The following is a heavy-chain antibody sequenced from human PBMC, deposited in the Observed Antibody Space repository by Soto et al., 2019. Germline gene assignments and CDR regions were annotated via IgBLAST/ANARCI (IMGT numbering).Heavy chain of an antibody. V-gene: IGHV1-18*01. D-gene: IGHD5-18*01. CDR2: ISAYNGNT. J-gene: IGHJ6*02. CDR3: AREPHRYGYNYYYYYGMDV. Sequence: ASVKVSCKASGYTFTSYGISWVRQAPGQGLEWMGWISAYNGNTNYAQKLQGRVTMTTDTSTSTAYMELRSLRSDDTAVYYCAREPHRYGYNYYYYYGMDVWGQGTTVTVYS. CDR1: GYTFTSYG.